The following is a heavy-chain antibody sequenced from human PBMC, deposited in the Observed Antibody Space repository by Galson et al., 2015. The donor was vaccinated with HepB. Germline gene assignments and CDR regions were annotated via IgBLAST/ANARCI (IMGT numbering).Heavy chain of an antibody. CDR3: ARDRSGFSSSWRYFQH. CDR2: IWYDGSNK. CDR1: GFTFSSCG. V-gene: IGHV3-33*08. J-gene: IGHJ1*01. Sequence: SLRLSCAASGFTFSSCGMHWVRQAPGKGLEWVAFIWYDGSNKYYADSVKGRSTISRDNSRNTLYLQMNSLGAEDTAVYYCARDRSGFSSSWRYFQHWGQGTLVTVSS. D-gene: IGHD6-13*01.